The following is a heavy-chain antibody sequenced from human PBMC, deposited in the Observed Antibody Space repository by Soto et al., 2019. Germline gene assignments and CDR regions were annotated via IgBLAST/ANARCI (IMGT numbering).Heavy chain of an antibody. J-gene: IGHJ5*02. CDR3: ARLAGDFWSGSNWFDP. D-gene: IGHD3-3*01. V-gene: IGHV4-4*07. Sequence: SETLSLTCTVSGGSISSYCWSGIRQPAGKGLEWIGRIYTSGSTNYNPSLKSRVTMSVDTSKNQFSLKLSSVTAADTAVYYCARLAGDFWSGSNWFDPWGQGTLVTVSS. CDR2: IYTSGST. CDR1: GGSISSYC.